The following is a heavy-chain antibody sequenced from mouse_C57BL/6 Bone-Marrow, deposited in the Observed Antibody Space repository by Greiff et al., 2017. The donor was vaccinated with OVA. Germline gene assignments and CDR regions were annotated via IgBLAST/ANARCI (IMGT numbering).Heavy chain of an antibody. CDR2: IDPETGGT. J-gene: IGHJ3*01. CDR3: TTYDYAPFAY. CDR1: GYTFTDYE. V-gene: IGHV1-15*01. D-gene: IGHD2-4*01. Sequence: VQLQQSGAELVRPGASVTLSCKASGYTFTDYEMHWVKQTPVHGLEWIGAIDPETGGTAYNQKFKGKAILTADKSSSTAYMELRSLTSEDSAVYYCTTYDYAPFAYWGQGTLVTVSA.